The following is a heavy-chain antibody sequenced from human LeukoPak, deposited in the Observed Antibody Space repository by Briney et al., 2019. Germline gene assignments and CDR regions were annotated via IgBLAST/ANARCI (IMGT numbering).Heavy chain of an antibody. J-gene: IGHJ1*01. V-gene: IGHV3-30*18. CDR1: GFTFSSYA. CDR2: ISYDGSNK. Sequence: GGSLRLSCAASGFTFSSYAMSWVRQAPGKGLEWVAVISYDGSNKYYADSVKGRFTISRDNSKNTLYLQMNSLRAEDTAVYYCANDYYDSSGYYLEPFQHWGQGTLVTVSS. CDR3: ANDYYDSSGYYLEPFQH. D-gene: IGHD3-22*01.